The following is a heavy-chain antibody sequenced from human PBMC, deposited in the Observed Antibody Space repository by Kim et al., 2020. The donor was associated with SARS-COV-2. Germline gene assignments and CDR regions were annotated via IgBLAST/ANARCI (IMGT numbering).Heavy chain of an antibody. Sequence: GGSLRLSCAASGFTFSNAWMSWVRQAPGKGLEWVGRIKSKTDGGTTDYAAPVKGRFTISRDDSKNTLYLQMNSLKTEDTAVYYCTTSGDGWGYYFDYWGQGTLVTVSS. CDR1: GFTFSNAW. J-gene: IGHJ4*02. D-gene: IGHD1-26*01. V-gene: IGHV3-15*01. CDR3: TTSGDGWGYYFDY. CDR2: IKSKTDGGTT.